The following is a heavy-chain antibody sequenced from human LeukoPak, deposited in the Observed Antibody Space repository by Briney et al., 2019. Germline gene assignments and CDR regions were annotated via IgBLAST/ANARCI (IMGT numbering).Heavy chain of an antibody. Sequence: GGSLRLSCEGSGFPFASYVMSWVRQAPGKGLEWIAYINHDAEMIFYPDFVKGRFTISRDNAKKSLYLQMNALRYEDTAIYYCARARDGACDLWGQGTRVNVSS. CDR1: GFPFASYV. J-gene: IGHJ5*02. CDR3: ARARDGACDL. D-gene: IGHD2-21*02. CDR2: INHDAEMI. V-gene: IGHV3-48*02.